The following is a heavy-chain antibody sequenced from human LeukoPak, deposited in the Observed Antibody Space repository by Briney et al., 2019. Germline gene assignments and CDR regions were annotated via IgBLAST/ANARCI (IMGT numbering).Heavy chain of an antibody. CDR3: ARGRPYGDYAFHY. CDR1: GGTFSSYA. D-gene: IGHD4-17*01. J-gene: IGHJ4*02. V-gene: IGHV1-69*05. CDR2: IIPIFGTA. Sequence: SVKVSCKASGGTFSSYAISWVRQAPGQGLEWMGRIIPIFGTANYAQKFQGRVTITTDESTSTAYMELSSLRSEDTAVYYCARGRPYGDYAFHYWGQGTLVTVSS.